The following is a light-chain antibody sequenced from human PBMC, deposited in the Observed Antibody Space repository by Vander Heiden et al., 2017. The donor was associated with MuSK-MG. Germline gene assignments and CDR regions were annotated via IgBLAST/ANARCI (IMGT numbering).Light chain of an antibody. V-gene: IGLV2-11*01. CDR2: DVS. CDR3: CSYAGTYTFV. CDR1: SSDVGGYNY. J-gene: IGLJ1*01. Sequence: QSALTPPRSVSGSPGPSVTISCTGASSDVGGYNYVSWYQQHPGKAPKLMIYDVSKRPSGVPDHFSGSKSGNTASLTISGLQAEDEADYYCCSYAGTYTFVFGTGTKVTVL.